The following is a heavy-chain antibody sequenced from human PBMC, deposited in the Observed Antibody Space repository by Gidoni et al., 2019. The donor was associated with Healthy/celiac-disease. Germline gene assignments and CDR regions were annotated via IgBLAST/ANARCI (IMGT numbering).Heavy chain of an antibody. J-gene: IGHJ6*02. V-gene: IGHV4-59*01. CDR3: ARSSITYYGMDV. CDR2: IYYSWST. CDR1: GGSISRYY. D-gene: IGHD5-12*01. Sequence: QVQLQESGPGLVKPSETLSLTCTVYGGSISRYYWSWIRQPPGKGLEWIVEIYYSWSTNYNPSRESRVTISVDTSENHFSLTLSAVTAADTAVYYCARSSITYYGMDVWGQGTTVTVSS.